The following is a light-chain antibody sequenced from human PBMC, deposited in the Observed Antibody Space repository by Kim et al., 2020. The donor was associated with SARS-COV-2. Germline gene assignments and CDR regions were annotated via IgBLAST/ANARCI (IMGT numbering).Light chain of an antibody. V-gene: IGLV1-47*01. CDR2: RNC. Sequence: ELTQPPSASGAPGQRVTISCSGSRSNIGSNNVYWYQQFSGTAPKLLIYRNCQRPSEVPDRFSGSKSDTSASLAISGLRSEDEAVYYCETWDDNLSGPLFGGGTQLTVL. CDR3: ETWDDNLSGPL. CDR1: RSNIGSNN. J-gene: IGLJ2*01.